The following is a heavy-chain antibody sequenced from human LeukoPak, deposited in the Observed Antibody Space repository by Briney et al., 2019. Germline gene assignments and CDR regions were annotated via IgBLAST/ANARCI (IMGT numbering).Heavy chain of an antibody. CDR1: GFTFSSFA. CDR2: ISRNGGST. D-gene: IGHD2/OR15-2a*01. V-gene: IGHV3-64D*09. J-gene: IGHJ4*02. CDR3: VKDLRSDFMGVLSRYLSY. Sequence: GGSLRLSCSASGFTFSSFAMHWVRQAPGKGLEYVAAISRNGGSTYYADSVKGRFTISRDNSKNTLYLQMSSLRDEDTAVYLCVKDLRSDFMGVLSRYLSYWGQGTLVTVSS.